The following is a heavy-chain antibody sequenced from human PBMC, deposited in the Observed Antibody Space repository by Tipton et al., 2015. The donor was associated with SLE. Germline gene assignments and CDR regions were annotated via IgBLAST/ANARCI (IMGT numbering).Heavy chain of an antibody. Sequence: TLSLTCTVSGGSISSYYWSWIRQPPGKGLEWIGYIYYSGSTNYNPSLKSRVTISVDTSKNQFSLKLSSVTAADTAVYYCARSKGSSSWYVLFDYWGQGTLVTVSS. V-gene: IGHV4-59*01. CDR1: GGSISSYY. D-gene: IGHD6-13*01. CDR3: ARSKGSSSWYVLFDY. CDR2: IYYSGST. J-gene: IGHJ4*02.